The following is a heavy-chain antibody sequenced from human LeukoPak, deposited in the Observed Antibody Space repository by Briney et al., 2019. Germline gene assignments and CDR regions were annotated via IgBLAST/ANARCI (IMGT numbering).Heavy chain of an antibody. Sequence: GASVKVSCKASGYTFTSYYMHWVRQAPGQGLEWMGWINPNSGGTNYAQKLQGRVTMTTDTSTSTAYMELRSLRSDDTAVYYCARDLSYSSGWKFDYWGQGTLVTVSS. J-gene: IGHJ4*02. CDR3: ARDLSYSSGWKFDY. CDR1: GYTFTSYY. D-gene: IGHD6-19*01. V-gene: IGHV1-2*02. CDR2: INPNSGGT.